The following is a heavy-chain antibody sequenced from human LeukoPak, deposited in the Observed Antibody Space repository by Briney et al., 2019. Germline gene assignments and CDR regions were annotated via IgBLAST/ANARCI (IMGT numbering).Heavy chain of an antibody. J-gene: IGHJ6*02. D-gene: IGHD1-1*01. CDR2: INHSGST. V-gene: IGHV4-34*01. Sequence: SETLSLTCAVYGGSFSAYHWSWIRQPPGKGLEWIGEINHSGSTNYNPSLKSRVTISVDTSKNQFSLKLSSVTAADTAVYYCARARTTGLADVWGQGTTVTVSS. CDR1: GGSFSAYH. CDR3: ARARTTGLADV.